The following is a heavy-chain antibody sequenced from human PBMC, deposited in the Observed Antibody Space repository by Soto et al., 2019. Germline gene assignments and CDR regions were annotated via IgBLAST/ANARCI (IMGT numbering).Heavy chain of an antibody. CDR2: INPIFGAA. CDR1: GGTFNTYV. Sequence: QVQLVQSGAEVKKPGSSVKVSCKASGGTFNTYVISWVRQAPGQGLEWMGGINPIFGAANYAQKFQGRVTIPADKSTGLAFMQPSGLRSEDTAVYYCARERRGDYGGPPFECWGQGTLVNVSS. J-gene: IGHJ4*01. D-gene: IGHD4-17*01. CDR3: ARERRGDYGGPPFEC. V-gene: IGHV1-69*06.